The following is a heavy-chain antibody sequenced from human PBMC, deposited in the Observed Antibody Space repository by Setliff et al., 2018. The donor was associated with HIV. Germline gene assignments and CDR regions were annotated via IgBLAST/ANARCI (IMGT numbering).Heavy chain of an antibody. V-gene: IGHV3-23*01. Sequence: GGSLRLSCAASGFSFRSYAVSWVRQAPGKGLEWVSVISGSGDITYYRESVKGRFTVSRDNSNNTVYLQMNSLRAEDTAMYYCAKTQTVITVYGPFDSWGQGTPVTVSS. D-gene: IGHD4-4*01. J-gene: IGHJ4*02. CDR3: AKTQTVITVYGPFDS. CDR2: ISGSGDIT. CDR1: GFSFRSYA.